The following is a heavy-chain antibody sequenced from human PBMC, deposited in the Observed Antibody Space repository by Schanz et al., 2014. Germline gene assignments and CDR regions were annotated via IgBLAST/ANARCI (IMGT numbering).Heavy chain of an antibody. CDR1: GFMFSSYG. CDR2: ITNDGSDT. CDR3: ARDGVAATTDFEY. V-gene: IGHV3-NL1*01. D-gene: IGHD1-1*01. J-gene: IGHJ4*02. Sequence: QVQLVESGGGLVQPGGSLRLSCAASGFMFSSYGMHWVRQAPGKGLEWVSYITNDGSDTAYADSVKGRFTISRDNAKNTLYLQMNSLRAEDTAVYYCARDGVAATTDFEYWGQGALVTVSS.